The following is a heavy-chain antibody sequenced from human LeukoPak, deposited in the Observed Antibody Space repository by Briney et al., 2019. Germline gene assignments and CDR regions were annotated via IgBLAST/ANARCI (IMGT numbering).Heavy chain of an antibody. V-gene: IGHV1-2*02. CDR2: INPNSGGT. D-gene: IGHD6-19*01. CDR1: GYTFTDYY. CDR3: ARNLAVAGSGY. Sequence: GASVKVSCKASGYTFTDYYIHWVRQAPGQGLEWMGWINPNSGGTNYAQNFQGRVTMTRDTSISTAYMELSRLRYDDTAIYYCARNLAVAGSGYWGQGTLVTVSS. J-gene: IGHJ4*02.